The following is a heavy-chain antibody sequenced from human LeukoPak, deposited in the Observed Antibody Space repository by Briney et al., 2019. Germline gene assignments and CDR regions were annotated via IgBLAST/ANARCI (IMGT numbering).Heavy chain of an antibody. V-gene: IGHV1-8*01. CDR3: ARGGIGREYCSSTTCYDNSFGD. D-gene: IGHD2-2*01. CDR1: GYAFTSHD. Sequence: GASVKVSCKASGYAFTSHDINWVRQAPGQGLEWMGWMNPNSGNTGYAQKFQGRVTMTRNTSISTAYMELSSLRSEDTAVYYCARGGIGREYCSSTTCYDNSFGDWGQGTLVTVSS. J-gene: IGHJ4*02. CDR2: MNPNSGNT.